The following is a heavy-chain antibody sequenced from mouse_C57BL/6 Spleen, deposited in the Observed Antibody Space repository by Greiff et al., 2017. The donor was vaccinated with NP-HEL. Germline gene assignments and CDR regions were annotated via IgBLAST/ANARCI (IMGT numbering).Heavy chain of an antibody. CDR2: ISGGGGNT. CDR3: ARYSITTVVASYWYFDV. Sequence: DVMLVESGGGLVKPGGSLKLSCAASGFTFSSYTMSWVRQTPEKRLEWVATISGGGGNTYYPDSVKGRFTISRDNAKNTLYLQMSSLRSEDTALYYCARYSITTVVASYWYFDVWGTGTTVTVSS. CDR1: GFTFSSYT. J-gene: IGHJ1*03. D-gene: IGHD1-1*01. V-gene: IGHV5-9*01.